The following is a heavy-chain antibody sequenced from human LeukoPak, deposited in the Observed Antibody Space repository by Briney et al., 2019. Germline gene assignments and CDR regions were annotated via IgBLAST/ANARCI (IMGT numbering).Heavy chain of an antibody. D-gene: IGHD5-18*01. J-gene: IGHJ4*02. CDR1: GFTFSSYD. CDR2: ICTAGNP. Sequence: QPGRSLTPSCAASGFTFSSYDMHWVRQGTGKGLEWVSAICTAGNPSYPGSVKGRFTISRENAKNSLYLQMNSLSAGDTGVYYCARGYGYSYDYWGQGTLVTVSS. V-gene: IGHV3-13*05. CDR3: ARGYGYSYDY.